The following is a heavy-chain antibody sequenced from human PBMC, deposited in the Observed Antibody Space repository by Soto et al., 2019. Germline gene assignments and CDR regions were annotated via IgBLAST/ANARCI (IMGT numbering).Heavy chain of an antibody. D-gene: IGHD3-3*01. CDR2: IKSKTDGGTT. Sequence: GGSLRLSCAASGFTFSNAWINWVRQAPGKGLEWVGRIKSKTDGGTTDYAEPVKGRFAISRDDSNNMVYLQMNSLKIEDTAVYYCVKDRSFTIFGVVILDYWGQGTRVTVSS. J-gene: IGHJ4*02. CDR3: VKDRSFTIFGVVILDY. V-gene: IGHV3-15*07. CDR1: GFTFSNAW.